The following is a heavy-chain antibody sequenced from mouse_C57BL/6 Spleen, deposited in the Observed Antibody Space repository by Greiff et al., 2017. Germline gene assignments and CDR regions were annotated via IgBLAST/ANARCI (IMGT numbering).Heavy chain of an antibody. J-gene: IGHJ3*01. V-gene: IGHV1-80*01. CDR2: IYPGDGDT. CDR1: GYAFSSYW. CDR3: EREEYYGSSSFAY. D-gene: IGHD1-1*01. Sequence: VKVVESGAELVKPGASVKISCKASGYAFSSYWMNWVKQRPGKGLEWIGQIYPGDGDTNYNGKFKGKATLTADKSSSTAYMQLSSLTSEDSAVYFCEREEYYGSSSFAYWGQGTLVTVSA.